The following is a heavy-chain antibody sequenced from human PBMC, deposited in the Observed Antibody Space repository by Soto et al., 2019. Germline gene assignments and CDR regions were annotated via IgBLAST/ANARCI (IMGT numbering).Heavy chain of an antibody. CDR1: GFTFSRYA. J-gene: IGHJ5*02. CDR3: AKAKRRQINWFDP. CDR2: ISGSGGST. V-gene: IGHV3-23*01. Sequence: EVQLLESGGGLVQPGGSLRLSCAASGFTFSRYAMSWVRQAPGKGLEWVSAISGSGGSTYYADSVKGRFTISRDNSKNTLYLQINSQRAEDTAVYYCAKAKRRQINWFDPWGQGTLVTVSS.